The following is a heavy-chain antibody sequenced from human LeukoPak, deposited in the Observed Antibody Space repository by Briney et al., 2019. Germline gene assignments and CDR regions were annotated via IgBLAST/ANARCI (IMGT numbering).Heavy chain of an antibody. J-gene: IGHJ4*02. CDR3: AKAFSPAYDYGPTDY. V-gene: IGHV3-23*01. Sequence: GGSLRLSCAASGFTFSSYAMSWVRQAPGKGLEWVSAISGSGGSTYYADSVKGRFTISRDNSKNTLYLQMNSLRAEDTAVYYCAKAFSPAYDYGPTDYWGQGTLVTVSS. CDR1: GFTFSSYA. D-gene: IGHD4/OR15-4a*01. CDR2: ISGSGGST.